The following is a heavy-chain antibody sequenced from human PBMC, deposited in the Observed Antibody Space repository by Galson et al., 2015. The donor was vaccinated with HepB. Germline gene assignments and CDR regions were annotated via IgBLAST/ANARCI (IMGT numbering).Heavy chain of an antibody. D-gene: IGHD5-18*01. CDR3: ARDWATAMPPNYYYYYGMDV. CDR1: GGSISSYY. Sequence: ETLSLTCTVSGGSISSYYWSWIRQPPGKGLEWIGYIYYSGSTNYNPSPKSRVTISVDTSKNQFSLKLSSVTAADTAVYYCARDWATAMPPNYYYYYGMDVWGQGTTVTVSS. CDR2: IYYSGST. V-gene: IGHV4-59*01. J-gene: IGHJ6*02.